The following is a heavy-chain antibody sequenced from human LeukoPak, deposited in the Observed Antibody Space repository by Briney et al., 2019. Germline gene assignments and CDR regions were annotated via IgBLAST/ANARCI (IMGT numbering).Heavy chain of an antibody. CDR2: INPSGGGT. J-gene: IGHJ4*02. CDR1: GYTFTSYY. CDR3: ARGGDSSGWYWDYFDY. D-gene: IGHD6-19*01. Sequence: GASVKVSCKASGYTFTSYYMHWVRQAPGQGLEWMGIINPSGGGTNYAQKFQGRVTMTRDTSISTAYMELSRLRSDDTAVYYCARGGDSSGWYWDYFDYWGQGTLVTVSS. V-gene: IGHV1-2*02.